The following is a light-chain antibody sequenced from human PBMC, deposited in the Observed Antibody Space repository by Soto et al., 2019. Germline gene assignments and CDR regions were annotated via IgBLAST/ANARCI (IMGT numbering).Light chain of an antibody. J-gene: IGKJ5*01. Sequence: DIQVTHAPSVLSTSAVYTVTITLRASQDIRSYLAWYQQKAGRAPKLLIYAASTLQSEVPSRFSGSGSGTEFTLTISSLQPEDFATYYCQQLNSFPITFGQGTRLEI. V-gene: IGKV1-9*01. CDR2: AAS. CDR3: QQLNSFPIT. CDR1: QDIRSY.